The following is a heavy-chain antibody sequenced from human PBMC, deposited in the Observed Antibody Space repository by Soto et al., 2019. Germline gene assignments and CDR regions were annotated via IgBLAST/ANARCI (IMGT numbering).Heavy chain of an antibody. Sequence: EVQLLESGGDLVQPGGSLRVSCAASGFMFSSHGMSWVRQAPGKGLEWVSSISSGGDLTYYADSVKGRFTVSRDNLKNTLSLQMDSLRAEDTATDYFAKIGQIGNWFFDYCCQGTLVTVSS. CDR1: GFMFSSHG. J-gene: IGHJ4*02. V-gene: IGHV3-23*01. CDR3: AKIGQIGNWFFDY. CDR2: ISSGGDLT. D-gene: IGHD1-1*01.